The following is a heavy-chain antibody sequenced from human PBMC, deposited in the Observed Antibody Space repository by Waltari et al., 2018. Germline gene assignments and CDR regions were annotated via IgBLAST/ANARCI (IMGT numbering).Heavy chain of an antibody. CDR2: IYYSGST. V-gene: IGHV4-59*03. CDR3: ATRGTNRAFDH. J-gene: IGHJ4*02. D-gene: IGHD3-16*01. CDR1: GASMRTYS. Sequence: QVQLQESGPGLVKPSATLSLTCTVSGASMRTYSWSWIRQPPGKGLEWIGHIYYSGSTNYIPSLKSRVTFSIDTYENQFSLKLTSVTAADTAVYYCATRGTNRAFDHWGQGTLVTVSS.